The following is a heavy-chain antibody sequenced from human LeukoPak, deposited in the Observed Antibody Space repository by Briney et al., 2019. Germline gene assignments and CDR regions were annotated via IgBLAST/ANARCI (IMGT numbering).Heavy chain of an antibody. J-gene: IGHJ4*02. D-gene: IGHD3-9*01. CDR3: ARHLYDILTGYDY. CDR2: VSDSGGT. V-gene: IGHV4-39*01. Sequence: SDSMSLTSTVSGGSISSTVYYWGWIRQPPGKGLEWIGSVSDSGGTYYNPSLRSRVPISVDTSKNQFSLQLTSVTAADTAVYYCARHLYDILTGYDYWGQGTLVTVSS. CDR1: GGSISSTVYY.